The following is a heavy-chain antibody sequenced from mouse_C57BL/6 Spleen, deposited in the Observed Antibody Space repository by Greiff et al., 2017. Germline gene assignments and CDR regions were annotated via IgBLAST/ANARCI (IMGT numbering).Heavy chain of an antibody. CDR3: ARGGLRFDY. CDR2: IYPRSGNT. Sequence: VKVVESGAELARPGASVKLSCKASGYTFTSYGISWVKQRTGQGLEWIGEIYPRSGNTYYNEKFKGKATLTADKSSSTAYIELRSLTSEDSAVYFCARGGLRFDYWGQGTTLTVSS. V-gene: IGHV1-81*01. CDR1: GYTFTSYG. J-gene: IGHJ2*01. D-gene: IGHD1-1*01.